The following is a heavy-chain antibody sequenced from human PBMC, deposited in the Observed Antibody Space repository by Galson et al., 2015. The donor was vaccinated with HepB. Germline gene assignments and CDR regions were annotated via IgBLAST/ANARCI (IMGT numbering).Heavy chain of an antibody. J-gene: IGHJ4*02. CDR1: GFTFSDSA. CDR2: IRGKANSYAT. V-gene: IGHV3-73*01. CDR3: TSLANSGYPKVFDY. Sequence: SLRLSCAASGFTFSDSAMHWVRQASGKGLEWVGRIRGKANSYATAYAASVKGRFTISRDDSKNTAYLHMSSLKTEDTAVYYCTSLANSGYPKVFDYWGQGTLVTVSS. D-gene: IGHD3-22*01.